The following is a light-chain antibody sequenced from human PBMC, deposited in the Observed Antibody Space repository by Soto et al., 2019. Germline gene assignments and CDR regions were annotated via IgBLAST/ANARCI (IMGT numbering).Light chain of an antibody. CDR3: QQYHRASIT. J-gene: IGKJ5*01. CDR2: DAS. CDR1: QSLNNW. V-gene: IGKV1-5*01. Sequence: EIQMTQSPSTLAASVLDTVTITCRARQSLNNWLAWYQQRPGKAPKLLICDASTLERGVPSRFSGTGSGTEFTLTISSLQPDDFATYYCQQYHRASITFGQGTRLEIK.